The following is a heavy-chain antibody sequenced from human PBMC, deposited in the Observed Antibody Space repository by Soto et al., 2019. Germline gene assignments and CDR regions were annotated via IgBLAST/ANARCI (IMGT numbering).Heavy chain of an antibody. CDR2: ISYDGSNK. Sequence: QVQLVESGGGVVQPGRSLRLSCAASGFTFSSYAMHWVRQAPGKGLEWVAVISYDGSNKYYADSVKGRFTISRDNSTNALYLQMNSLRAEDPAVYYCARDLARLGGSSSSWWGRSSDAYGMDVWGQGITVTVSS. J-gene: IGHJ6*02. CDR3: ARDLARLGGSSSSWWGRSSDAYGMDV. CDR1: GFTFSSYA. V-gene: IGHV3-30-3*01. D-gene: IGHD6-13*01.